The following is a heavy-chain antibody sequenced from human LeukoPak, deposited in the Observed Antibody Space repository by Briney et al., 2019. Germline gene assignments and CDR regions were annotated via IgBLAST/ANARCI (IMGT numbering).Heavy chain of an antibody. D-gene: IGHD2-2*02. V-gene: IGHV3-23*01. CDR3: AKGHCSSTSCYIGDYFDY. CDR2: ISGSGGST. CDR1: GFTFSSYA. Sequence: PGGSLRLSCAASGFTFSSYAMSWVRQAPGKGLEWVSAISGSGGSTYYAESVKGRFTISRDNSKNTLYLQMNSLRAEDTAVYYCAKGHCSSTSCYIGDYFDYWGQGTLVTVSS. J-gene: IGHJ4*02.